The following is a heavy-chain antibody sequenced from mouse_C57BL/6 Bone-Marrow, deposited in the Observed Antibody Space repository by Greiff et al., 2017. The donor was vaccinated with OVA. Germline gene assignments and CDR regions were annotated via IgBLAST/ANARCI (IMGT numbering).Heavy chain of an antibody. J-gene: IGHJ4*01. CDR2: IDPSDSYT. Sequence: VQLQQSGPELVRPGTSVKLSCKASGYTFTSYWMHWVKQRPGQGLEWIGVIDPSDSYTNYNQKFKGKATLTVDTSSSTAYMQLSSLTSEDSAVYYCARGTYGSSPSYAMDYWGQGTSVTVSS. V-gene: IGHV1-59*01. CDR3: ARGTYGSSPSYAMDY. D-gene: IGHD1-1*01. CDR1: GYTFTSYW.